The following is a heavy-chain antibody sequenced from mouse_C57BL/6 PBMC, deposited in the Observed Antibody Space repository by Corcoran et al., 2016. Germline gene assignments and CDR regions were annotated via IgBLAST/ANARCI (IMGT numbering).Heavy chain of an antibody. J-gene: IGHJ3*01. Sequence: EVQLQQSGPEQVKPVASVKIPCKASGYTFTDYNMGWVKQSHGKSLEWIGDINPNNGGTIYNQKFKGKATLTVDKSSSTAYMERRSLTSEDPAVYYCARSTGTGFAYCGHGSLVTVSA. V-gene: IGHV1-18*01. CDR1: GYTFTDYN. CDR3: ARSTGTGFAY. CDR2: INPNNGGT. D-gene: IGHD4-1*02.